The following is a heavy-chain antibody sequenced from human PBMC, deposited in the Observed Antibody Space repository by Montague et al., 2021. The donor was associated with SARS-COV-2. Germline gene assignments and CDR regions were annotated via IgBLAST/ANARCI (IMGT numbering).Heavy chain of an antibody. CDR2: IKQDGSEK. J-gene: IGHJ4*02. CDR1: GFTFSSYW. D-gene: IGHD3-9*01. CDR3: ARDLRYFDWLFHSSGYYNYFDL. Sequence: SLRLSCAASGFTFSSYWTSWVRQAPGKGLEWVANIKQDGSEKYYVDSVKGRFTISRDNAKNSLYLQMNSLRAEDTAVYYCARDLRYFDWLFHSSGYYNYFDLWGLGALVSVSS. V-gene: IGHV3-7*01.